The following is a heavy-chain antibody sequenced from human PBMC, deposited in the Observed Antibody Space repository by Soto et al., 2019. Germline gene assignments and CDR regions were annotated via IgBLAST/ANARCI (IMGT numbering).Heavy chain of an antibody. V-gene: IGHV3-23*01. Sequence: GESRRLDCATSLFTFSSYAMSWVLQAPGKGLEWVSAISGSGGSTYYADSVKGRFTISRDNSKNTLYLQMNSLRAEDTAVYYCAKGTRNYGGMDVWGQGTTVTVSS. CDR2: ISGSGGST. CDR1: LFTFSSYA. J-gene: IGHJ6*02. CDR3: AKGTRNYGGMDV.